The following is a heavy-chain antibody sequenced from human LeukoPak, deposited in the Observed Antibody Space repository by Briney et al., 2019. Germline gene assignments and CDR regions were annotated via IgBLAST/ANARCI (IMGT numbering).Heavy chain of an antibody. J-gene: IGHJ4*02. Sequence: PSETLSLTCGVSGGSLSSGNWWSWVRQPPGKGLEWIGEILHSGSTNFNPSLKSRVTISIDKSKNQFSLEVTSVTAADTAVYYCARNAAYNLDYWGQGILVTVSS. CDR1: GGSLSSGNW. V-gene: IGHV4-4*02. D-gene: IGHD1-14*01. CDR2: ILHSGST. CDR3: ARNAAYNLDY.